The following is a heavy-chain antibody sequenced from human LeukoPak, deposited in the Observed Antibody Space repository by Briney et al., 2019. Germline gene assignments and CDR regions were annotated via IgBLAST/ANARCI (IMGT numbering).Heavy chain of an antibody. Sequence: SETLSLTCTVSGGSISSGDYYWSWIRQPPGKGLEWIGYIYYSGSTYYNPSLKSRVTISVDTSKNQFSLKLSSVTAADTAVYYCAKTRNFWSAYFGYWGQGTLVTVSS. CDR1: GGSISSGDYY. CDR3: AKTRNFWSAYFGY. CDR2: IYYSGST. J-gene: IGHJ4*02. V-gene: IGHV4-30-4*01. D-gene: IGHD3-3*01.